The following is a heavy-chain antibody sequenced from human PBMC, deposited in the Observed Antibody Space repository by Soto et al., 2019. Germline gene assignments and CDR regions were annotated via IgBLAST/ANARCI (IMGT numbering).Heavy chain of an antibody. Sequence: GASVKVSCKASGGTFSSYAISWVRQAPGQGLEWMGGIIPIFGTANYAQKFQGRVTITADESTSTAYMELSSLRSEDTAVYYCARGNPIYDSSGYSSFDYWGQGTLVTVSS. V-gene: IGHV1-69*13. CDR1: GGTFSSYA. D-gene: IGHD3-22*01. CDR3: ARGNPIYDSSGYSSFDY. J-gene: IGHJ4*02. CDR2: IIPIFGTA.